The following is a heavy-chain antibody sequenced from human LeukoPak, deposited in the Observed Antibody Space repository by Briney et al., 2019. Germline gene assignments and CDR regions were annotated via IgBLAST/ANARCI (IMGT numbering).Heavy chain of an antibody. V-gene: IGHV4-34*01. CDR2: INHYGST. CDR3: ARAPGARYCTGVSCYTYYYYLDV. D-gene: IGHD2-15*01. Sequence: SETLSLTCAVYGESLSNYYWSWIRQPPGKGLEWIGEINHYGSTNYNPSLKSRVAISVDTSKNQFSLKLTSVTAADTAVYYCARAPGARYCTGVSCYTYYYYLDVWDKGTTVPVSS. CDR1: GESLSNYY. J-gene: IGHJ6*03.